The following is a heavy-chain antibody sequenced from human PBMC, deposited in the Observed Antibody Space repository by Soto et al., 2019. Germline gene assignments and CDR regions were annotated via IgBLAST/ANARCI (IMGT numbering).Heavy chain of an antibody. CDR3: ARGKGSYGYIDY. D-gene: IGHD3-16*01. Sequence: PSETLSLTCAVYGGSFIGYYWSWIRQPPGKGLEWIGEINHSGSTNYNPSLKSRVTISVDTSKNQFSLKLSSVTAADTAVYYCARGKGSYGYIDYWGQGTLVTVSS. V-gene: IGHV4-34*01. CDR1: GGSFIGYY. J-gene: IGHJ4*02. CDR2: INHSGST.